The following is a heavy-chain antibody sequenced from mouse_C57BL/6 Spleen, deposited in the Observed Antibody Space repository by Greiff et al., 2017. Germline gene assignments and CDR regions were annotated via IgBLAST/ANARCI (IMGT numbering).Heavy chain of an antibody. V-gene: IGHV1-82*01. CDR1: GYAFSSSW. J-gene: IGHJ2*01. CDR2: IYPGDGDT. CDR3: ARLGRDY. Sequence: VQLQQSGPELVKPGASVKISCKASGYAFSSSWMNWVKQRPGKGLEWIGRIYPGDGDTTYNGKFKGKATLTADKSSSTAYMQLSSLTSEDSAVYFCARLGRDYWGQGTTLTVSS.